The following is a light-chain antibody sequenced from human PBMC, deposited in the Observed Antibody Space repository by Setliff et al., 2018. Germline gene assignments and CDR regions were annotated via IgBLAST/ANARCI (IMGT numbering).Light chain of an antibody. Sequence: EIVLTQSPGTLSLSPGERATLSCRASQSVNSNYLAWYQQKPGQAPKLLIYGASRRATGIPDRFSGSGSGTEFTLTISRLEPEDSVVYYCQQYGSSPRTFGQGTK. J-gene: IGKJ1*01. CDR3: QQYGSSPRT. V-gene: IGKV3-20*01. CDR2: GAS. CDR1: QSVNSNY.